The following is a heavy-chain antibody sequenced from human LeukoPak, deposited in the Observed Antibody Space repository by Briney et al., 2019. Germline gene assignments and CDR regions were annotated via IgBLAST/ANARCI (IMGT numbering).Heavy chain of an antibody. J-gene: IGHJ4*02. CDR2: IRSSSSYI. CDR1: GFTFSSYS. Sequence: PGGSLRLSCAASGFTFSSYSMNWLRQAPGKGLEWVSSIRSSSSYIYYADSVKGRFTISGDNAKNSLYLQMNSLRAEDTAVYYCARDYPRVGATLPLLYYWGQGTLVTVSS. CDR3: ARDYPRVGATLPLLYY. V-gene: IGHV3-21*01. D-gene: IGHD1-26*01.